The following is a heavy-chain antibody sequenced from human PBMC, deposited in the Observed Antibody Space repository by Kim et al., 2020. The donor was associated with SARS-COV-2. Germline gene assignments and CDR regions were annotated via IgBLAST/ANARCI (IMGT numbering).Heavy chain of an antibody. Sequence: GGSLRLSCAASGFTFITSWMRWVLQAPGKGLEWVANIKQDGSEKYYVDSVKGRFTISRDNAKNSLYLQMNSLRAEDTAVYYCAREDGYCSSTSCYDHYFDHCGQPSLVTVSS. D-gene: IGHD2-2*01. CDR1: GFTFITSW. CDR2: IKQDGSEK. V-gene: IGHV3-7*01. CDR3: AREDGYCSSTSCYDHYFDH. J-gene: IGHJ4*02.